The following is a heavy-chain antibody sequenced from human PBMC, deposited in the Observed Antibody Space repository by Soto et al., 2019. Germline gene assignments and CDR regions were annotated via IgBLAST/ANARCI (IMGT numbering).Heavy chain of an antibody. V-gene: IGHV4-30-4*01. J-gene: IGHJ6*02. CDR3: AAYYDILTGYMGDGHYYYCMDV. CDR2: IYYSGST. Sequence: QVQLQESGPGLVKPSQTLSLTCTVSGGSISSGDYYWSWIRQPPGKDLEWIGYIYYSGSTYYNPSLKSRVTISVDTSKNQVSLKLSSVTAADTAVYYCAAYYDILTGYMGDGHYYYCMDVWGQGTTVTVSS. D-gene: IGHD3-9*01. CDR1: GGSISSGDYY.